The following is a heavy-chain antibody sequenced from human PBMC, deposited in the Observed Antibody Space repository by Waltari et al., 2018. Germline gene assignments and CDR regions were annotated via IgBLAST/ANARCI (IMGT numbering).Heavy chain of an antibody. V-gene: IGHV3-48*04. Sequence: EVQLVESGGGLVQPGGSLRRSCAASGLAFSSYSMNWVRQAPGKGLEWVAYISSSGKTIYYADSVKGRFTISRDNSKNSLYLQMNSLIAEDTAVYYCFSRWFDPWGQGTLVTVSS. CDR2: ISSSGKTI. CDR1: GLAFSSYS. J-gene: IGHJ5*02. CDR3: FSRWFDP.